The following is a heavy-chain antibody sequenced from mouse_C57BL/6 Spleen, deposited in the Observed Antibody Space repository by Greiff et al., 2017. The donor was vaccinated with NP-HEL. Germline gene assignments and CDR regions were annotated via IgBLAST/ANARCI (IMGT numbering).Heavy chain of an antibody. CDR2: IDPEDGET. CDR1: GFNIKDYY. Sequence: EVKLQESGAELVKPGASVKLSCTASGFNIKDYYMHWVKQRTEQGLEWIGRIDPEDGETKYAPKFQGTATITADTSSNTAYLQLSSLTSEDTAVYYCDSSGYVGNYFDYWGQGTTLTVSS. V-gene: IGHV14-2*01. CDR3: DSSGYVGNYFDY. D-gene: IGHD3-2*02. J-gene: IGHJ2*01.